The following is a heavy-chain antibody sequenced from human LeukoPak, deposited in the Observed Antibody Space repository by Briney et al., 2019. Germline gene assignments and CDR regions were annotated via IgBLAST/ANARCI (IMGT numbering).Heavy chain of an antibody. CDR1: GFSFSDFY. V-gene: IGHV3-11*01. J-gene: IGHJ4*02. CDR2: IGTRSNPI. D-gene: IGHD1-26*01. CDR3: AREARGSGRDFDY. Sequence: GGSLRLSCAASGFSFSDFYVSWIRQAPGMGLDWISYIGTRSNPIYYADSVKGRFTISRDDAKNSLYLQMNSLRDEDTAVYFCAREARGSGRDFDYWGQGILVTVSS.